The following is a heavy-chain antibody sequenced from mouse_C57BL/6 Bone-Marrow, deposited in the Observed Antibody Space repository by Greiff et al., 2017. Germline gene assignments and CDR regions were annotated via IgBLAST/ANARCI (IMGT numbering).Heavy chain of an antibody. CDR3: ARRGYRNNYEAKVY. CDR1: GYTFTSYW. Sequence: QVQLQQPGTELVKLGALVKLSCKASGYTFTSYWMHWVKQSPGRGLEWIGSIDPNSGGTKYNEKFKSKATLTVDKPSSTAYMQLSSLTSEDSAVYYCARRGYRNNYEAKVYWGQGTAITVST. V-gene: IGHV1-72*01. CDR2: IDPNSGGT. J-gene: IGHJ4*01. D-gene: IGHD1-3*01.